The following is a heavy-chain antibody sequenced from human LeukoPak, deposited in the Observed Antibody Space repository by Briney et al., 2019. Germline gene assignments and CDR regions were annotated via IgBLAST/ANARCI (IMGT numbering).Heavy chain of an antibody. J-gene: IGHJ6*02. CDR2: IYTSGST. V-gene: IGHV4-4*07. CDR3: ARLVFDSSGYPLPRSYYGMDV. CDR1: GGSINNYY. D-gene: IGHD3-22*01. Sequence: KPSETLSLTCTVSGGSINNYYWSWIRQPAGKRLEWIGRIYTSGSTNYNPSLKSRVTMSVDTSKNQFSLKLSSVTAADTAVYYCARLVFDSSGYPLPRSYYGMDVWGQGTTVTVSS.